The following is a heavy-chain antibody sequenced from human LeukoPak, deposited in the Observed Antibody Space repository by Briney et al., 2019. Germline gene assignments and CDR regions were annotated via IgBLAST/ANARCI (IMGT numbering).Heavy chain of an antibody. J-gene: IGHJ5*02. CDR1: GDSISGSDYY. V-gene: IGHV4-39*01. CDR3: LKHAGGIILT. D-gene: IGHD3-9*01. CDR2: IWYSGSA. Sequence: PSETLSLTCTVSGDSISGSDYYWGWIRQPRGKGLEWIANIWYSGSAYYNPSLQSRVTITVDTSKNQFSLNVRSVTAADSAVYYCLKHAGGIILTWGQGTRVTVSS.